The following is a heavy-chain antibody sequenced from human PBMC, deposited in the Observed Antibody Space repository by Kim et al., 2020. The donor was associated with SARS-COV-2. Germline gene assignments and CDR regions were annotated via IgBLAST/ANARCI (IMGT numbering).Heavy chain of an antibody. CDR1: GGSIRSYY. J-gene: IGHJ3*02. V-gene: IGHV4-59*01. Sequence: SETLSLICIVSGGSIRSYYWSWIRQSPGQGLGRIGHIFYTEDANYNPSLYSRVTISVDMSRSYFSLSLYSVSASYTAPSYYASDWGYVLGSFYIWAQG. CDR3: ASDWGYVLGSFYI. CDR2: IFYTEDA. D-gene: IGHD5-12*01.